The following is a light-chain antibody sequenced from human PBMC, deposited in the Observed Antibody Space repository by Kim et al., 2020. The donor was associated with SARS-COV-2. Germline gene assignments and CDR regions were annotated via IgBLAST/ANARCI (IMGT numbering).Light chain of an antibody. J-gene: IGLJ2*01. CDR1: SSHIGGYNF. V-gene: IGLV2-8*01. Sequence: GQSVTISCTGTSSHIGGYNFVAWYQQHPGKAPKVMIYEVNKRPSGVPDRFSGSKSGNTASLTVSGLQAEDEADYYCSSYAGRQNLVFGGGTQLTVL. CDR2: EVN. CDR3: SSYAGRQNLV.